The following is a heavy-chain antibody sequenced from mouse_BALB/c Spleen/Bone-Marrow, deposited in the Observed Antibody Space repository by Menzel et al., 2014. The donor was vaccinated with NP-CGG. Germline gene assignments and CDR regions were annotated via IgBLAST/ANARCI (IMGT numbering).Heavy chain of an antibody. D-gene: IGHD1-1*01. Sequence: EVQVVESGGDLVKPGGSLKLSCAASGFTFSSYGMSWVRQTPDKRLEWVATISSGGSYTYYPDSVEGRFTISRDNAKNTLYLQMSSLKSEDTAMYYCARPTTVVATGGSFDYWGQGTTLTVSS. CDR3: ARPTTVVATGGSFDY. CDR1: GFTFSSYG. CDR2: ISSGGSYT. V-gene: IGHV5-6*01. J-gene: IGHJ2*01.